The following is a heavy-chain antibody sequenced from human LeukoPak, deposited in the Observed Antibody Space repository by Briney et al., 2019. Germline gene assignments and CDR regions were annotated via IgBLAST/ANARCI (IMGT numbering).Heavy chain of an antibody. D-gene: IGHD3-22*01. V-gene: IGHV4-34*01. CDR3: ARTDSSGYYFDY. J-gene: IGHJ4*02. CDR2: INHSGST. CDR1: GGSFSGYY. Sequence: SETLSLTCAVYGGSFSGYYWSWIRQPPGKGLEWIGEINHSGSTNYNPSLKSRVTISVDTSKNQFSLKLSSVTAADTAVYYCARTDSSGYYFDYWGQGTLVTVSS.